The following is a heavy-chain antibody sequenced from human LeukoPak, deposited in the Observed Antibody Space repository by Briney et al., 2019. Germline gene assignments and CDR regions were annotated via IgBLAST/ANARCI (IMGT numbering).Heavy chain of an antibody. D-gene: IGHD6-19*01. Sequence: PGGSLRLSCAASGFTFSSYAMSWVRQAPGKGLEWVSAISGSGGSTYYADSVKGRFAISRDNSKNTLYLQMNSLRAEDTAVYYCASQSGIAVAGTNFDYWGQGTLVTVSS. V-gene: IGHV3-23*01. CDR2: ISGSGGST. CDR3: ASQSGIAVAGTNFDY. CDR1: GFTFSSYA. J-gene: IGHJ4*02.